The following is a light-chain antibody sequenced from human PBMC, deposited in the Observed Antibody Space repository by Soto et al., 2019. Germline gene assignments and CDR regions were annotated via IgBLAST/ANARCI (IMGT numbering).Light chain of an antibody. Sequence: EIVLTQSPGTLSLSPGERATLSCRASQSVSSSYFAWYQQKPGQAPRLLIYGASRRATGIPDRFSGSVSGPDFTLTISRLEPEDFAVYYCQQYGSSAWTFGQGTKVEIK. CDR3: QQYGSSAWT. J-gene: IGKJ1*01. CDR1: QSVSSSY. V-gene: IGKV3-20*01. CDR2: GAS.